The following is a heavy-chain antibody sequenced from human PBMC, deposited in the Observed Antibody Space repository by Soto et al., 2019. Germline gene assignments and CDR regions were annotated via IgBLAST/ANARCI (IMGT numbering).Heavy chain of an antibody. V-gene: IGHV4-59*01. CDR3: ARGGIFGPYYYYYMDV. CDR2: IYYSGST. Sequence: SETLSLTCTVSGGSISSYYWSWIRQPPGKGLEWIGYIYYSGSTNYNPSLKSRVTISVDTSKNQFSLKLSSVTAADTAVYYCARGGIFGPYYYYYMDVWGKRTKVTVSS. D-gene: IGHD3-3*01. J-gene: IGHJ6*03. CDR1: GGSISSYY.